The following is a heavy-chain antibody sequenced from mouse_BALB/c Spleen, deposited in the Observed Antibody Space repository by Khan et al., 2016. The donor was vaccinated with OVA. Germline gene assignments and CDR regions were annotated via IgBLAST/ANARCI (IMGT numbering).Heavy chain of an antibody. CDR3: ARDFQDYGSRGAMDY. D-gene: IGHD1-1*01. CDR1: GYTFTSYT. CDR2: IYPNRGYT. Sequence: QVQLKQSGTELARPGASVKMSCKASGYTFTSYTIHWVKQRPGQGLDWIGYIYPNRGYTPYNQKFKGKATLTADKSSRKAYMQLSSLTAEDSAVYYCARDFQDYGSRGAMDYWGQGTSVTVSS. J-gene: IGHJ4*01. V-gene: IGHV1-4*01.